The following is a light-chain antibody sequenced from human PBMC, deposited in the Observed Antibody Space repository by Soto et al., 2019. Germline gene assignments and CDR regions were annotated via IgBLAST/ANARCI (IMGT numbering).Light chain of an antibody. V-gene: IGLV3-21*04. J-gene: IGLJ7*01. CDR3: QVWDTSSDHAV. CDR2: YDS. Sequence: SYELTQPPSVSVAPGTTARITCGGNNIGSKSVHWYQQKAGQAPVLVIYYDSDRPSGIPERFSGSNSGNTATLTISRVEAGDEADYYCQVWDTSSDHAVFGGGTQLTVL. CDR1: NIGSKS.